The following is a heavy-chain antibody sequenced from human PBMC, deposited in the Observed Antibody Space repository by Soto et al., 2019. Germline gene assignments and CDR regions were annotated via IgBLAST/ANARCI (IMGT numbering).Heavy chain of an antibody. CDR3: ARMDGDYNYYGLDV. J-gene: IGHJ6*02. CDR1: GFSLTNGRMG. Sequence: ETLSLTCSVSGFSLTNGRMGVSWIRQPPGKALEWLAHFFSDAERSYSTSMQSRLNMYKDSSGSQVVLTMTNMAPADTATYYCARMDGDYNYYGLDVWGHGIAVTVS. V-gene: IGHV2-26*01. D-gene: IGHD4-17*01. CDR2: FFSDAER.